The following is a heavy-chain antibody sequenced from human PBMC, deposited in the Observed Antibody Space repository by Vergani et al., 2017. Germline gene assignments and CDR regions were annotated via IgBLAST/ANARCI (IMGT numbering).Heavy chain of an antibody. J-gene: IGHJ6*01. CDR1: GFTFTNFA. V-gene: IGHV3-73*01. CDR2: IRDKAYNYAT. CDR3: LYDFWAGYDSGDV. Sequence: EVQLLESGGNLVQPGGSLRLSCAASGFTFTNFAMTWVRQAPGEGLEWIGRIRDKAYNYATVYAVSVKGRFTISRDDSKKTAYLQMNVLTTEDTAVYYCLYDFWAGYDSGDVWGKGTTVIVSS. D-gene: IGHD3/OR15-3a*01.